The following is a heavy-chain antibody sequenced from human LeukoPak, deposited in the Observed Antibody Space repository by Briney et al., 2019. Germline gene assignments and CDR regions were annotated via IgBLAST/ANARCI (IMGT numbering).Heavy chain of an antibody. Sequence: SETLSLTCTVSGGSISSYYWSWIRQPPGKGLEWIGYIYYSGSTNYNPSLKSRVTISVDTSKNQSSLKLSSVTAADTAVYSCARMGRNWFDPWGQGTLVTVSS. CDR2: IYYSGST. D-gene: IGHD3-16*01. CDR1: GGSISSYY. V-gene: IGHV4-59*01. J-gene: IGHJ5*02. CDR3: ARMGRNWFDP.